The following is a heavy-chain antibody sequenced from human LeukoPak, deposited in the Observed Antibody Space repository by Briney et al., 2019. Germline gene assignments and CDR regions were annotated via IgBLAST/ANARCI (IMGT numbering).Heavy chain of an antibody. V-gene: IGHV4-30-4*01. CDR1: GGSINSGDYY. J-gene: IGHJ4*02. CDR3: ATHGSGLH. Sequence: PSRTLSLTCTVSGGSINSGDYYWSWIRQPPGKGLEWIGCIYYRGRTSYNPSLKSRVTISVDTSKSQFSLNLSSVTAADTAVYYCATHGSGLHWGQGTLVTVSS. D-gene: IGHD3-10*01. CDR2: IYYRGRT.